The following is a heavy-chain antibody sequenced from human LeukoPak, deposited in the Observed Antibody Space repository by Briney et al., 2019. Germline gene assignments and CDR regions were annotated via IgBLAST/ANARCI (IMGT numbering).Heavy chain of an antibody. CDR3: ARPDTAMVPHYFDY. CDR2: IYSDGIT. J-gene: IGHJ4*01. V-gene: IGHV3-53*01. Sequence: GGSLRLSCAASGFSVSSNYMSWVRQAPGKGLEWVSIIYSDGITYYADSVKGRFTISRDNSKNTLYFQMNSLRAEDTAVYYCARPDTAMVPHYFDYWGHGTLVTVSS. CDR1: GFSVSSNY. D-gene: IGHD5-18*01.